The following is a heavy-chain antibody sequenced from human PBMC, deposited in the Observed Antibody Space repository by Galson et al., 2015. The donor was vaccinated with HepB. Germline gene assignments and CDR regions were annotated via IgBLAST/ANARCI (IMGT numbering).Heavy chain of an antibody. CDR1: GYTFINNA. V-gene: IGHV5-51*01. CDR2: IYPGDSDT. J-gene: IGHJ5*02. D-gene: IGHD3-22*01. CDR3: AAQGPYSSSGYYR. Sequence: SGAEVNKPGESLKISCKASGYTFINNAIAWVRRMPGKGLEWMGIIYPGDSDTRYSPSFQGQVTISADKSISTAYLQWSSLKASDTAMFYCAAQGPYSSSGYYRWGQGTLVTVSS.